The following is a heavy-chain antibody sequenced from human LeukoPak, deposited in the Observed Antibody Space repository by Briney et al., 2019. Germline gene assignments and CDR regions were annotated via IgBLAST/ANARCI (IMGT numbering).Heavy chain of an antibody. J-gene: IGHJ4*02. Sequence: ASVKVSCMASGYTFTSYDINWVRQATEQGLEWMGWMNPNSGNTGYAQTFQGRVTITRNTSISTAYMEPSSLRSEDTAVYYCAREGGGWYDAGYYFDYWGQGTLVTVSS. CDR1: GYTFTSYD. CDR3: AREGGGWYDAGYYFDY. V-gene: IGHV1-8*03. D-gene: IGHD6-19*01. CDR2: MNPNSGNT.